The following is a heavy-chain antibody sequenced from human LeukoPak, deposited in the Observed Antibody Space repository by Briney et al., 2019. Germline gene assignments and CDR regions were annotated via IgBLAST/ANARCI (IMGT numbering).Heavy chain of an antibody. J-gene: IGHJ4*02. CDR2: ISGSGRYI. V-gene: IGHV3-21*01. CDR1: GVTFSDYYS. Sequence: GGSLRLSCSASGVTFSDYYSMNWVRQAPGKGLEWVSVISGSGRYIYYGDSVRGRFTISRDNAKNSVLLEINSLRVEDTAVYYCATGLEDSNIDYWGQGTLVTASS. CDR3: ATGLEDSNIDY.